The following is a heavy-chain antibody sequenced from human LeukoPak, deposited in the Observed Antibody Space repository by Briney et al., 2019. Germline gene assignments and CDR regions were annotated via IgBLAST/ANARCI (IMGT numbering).Heavy chain of an antibody. D-gene: IGHD3-10*01. CDR2: IYHSGST. Sequence: PSETLSLTCAVSGGSISSGGYSWSWIRQPPGKGLEWIGYIYHSGSTYYNPSLKSRVTISVDTSKNQFSLKLSSVTAADTAIYYCARDQDYYGSGSYGPDHWGQGTQVTVSS. CDR1: GGSISSGGYS. CDR3: ARDQDYYGSGSYGPDH. V-gene: IGHV4-30-2*01. J-gene: IGHJ4*02.